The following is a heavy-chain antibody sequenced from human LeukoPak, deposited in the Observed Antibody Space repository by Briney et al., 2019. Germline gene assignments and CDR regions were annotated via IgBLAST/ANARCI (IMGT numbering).Heavy chain of an antibody. Sequence: PGGSLRVSCAASGFSLSGCSLSWGRQAPGKGLEWVATINEVGSKTYYDDSVKGRFTISRDNAKNSLYLEMSSLRAEDTAVYYCARLLGTVTTFDYWGQGTLVTVSS. V-gene: IGHV3-7*01. CDR1: GFSLSGCS. CDR3: ARLLGTVTTFDY. CDR2: INEVGSKT. D-gene: IGHD1-26*01. J-gene: IGHJ4*02.